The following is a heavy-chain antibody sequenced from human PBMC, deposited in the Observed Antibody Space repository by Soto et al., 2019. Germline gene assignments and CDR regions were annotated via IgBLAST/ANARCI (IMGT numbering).Heavy chain of an antibody. Sequence: QVHLAQSGAEVKKPGSSVRLSCKTSGYAFSDSAISWVRQAPGQGLEWVGGIVPIHATPRYGQKFLDRVSITADESTATAYMELSSLRPEDTAIYYCARDMGQGNYYYYTLDVWGEGTTVTVSS. V-gene: IGHV1-69*01. CDR2: IVPIHATP. J-gene: IGHJ6*04. CDR1: GYAFSDSA. D-gene: IGHD3-16*01. CDR3: ARDMGQGNYYYYTLDV.